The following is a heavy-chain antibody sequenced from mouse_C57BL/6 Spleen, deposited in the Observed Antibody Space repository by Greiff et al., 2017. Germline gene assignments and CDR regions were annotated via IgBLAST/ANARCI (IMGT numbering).Heavy chain of an antibody. J-gene: IGHJ4*01. CDR2: IYPGGGYT. CDR1: GYTFTNYW. D-gene: IGHD4-1*01. V-gene: IGHV1-63*01. CDR3: ARGDLTGSYAMDY. Sequence: QVQLQQSGAELVRPGTSVKMSCKASGYTFTNYWIGWAKQRPGHGLEWIGDIYPGGGYTNYNEKFKGKATLTADKSSSTAYMQFSSLTSEDSAIYYCARGDLTGSYAMDYWGQGTSVTVSS.